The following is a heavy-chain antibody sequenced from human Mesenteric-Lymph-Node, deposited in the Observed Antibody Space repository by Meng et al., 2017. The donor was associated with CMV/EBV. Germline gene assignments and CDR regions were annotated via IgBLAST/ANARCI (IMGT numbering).Heavy chain of an antibody. CDR1: GFSFSSYA. Sequence: GGSLRLSCVGSGFSFSSYAIHWVRQAPGKGLEWVAFLRYDGSNEKYADFVKGRFTISRDNYKNTLYLQMNSLRAEDTAVYYCAKRVTMVRGLDFDHWGQGTLVTVSS. D-gene: IGHD3-10*01. J-gene: IGHJ4*02. V-gene: IGHV3-30*02. CDR2: LRYDGSNE. CDR3: AKRVTMVRGLDFDH.